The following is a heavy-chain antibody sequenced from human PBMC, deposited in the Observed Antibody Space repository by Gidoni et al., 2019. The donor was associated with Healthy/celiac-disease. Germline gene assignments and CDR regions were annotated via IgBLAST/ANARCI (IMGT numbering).Heavy chain of an antibody. D-gene: IGHD2-15*01. CDR2: IYYSGST. CDR3: ARDVQYCSGGSCYSQGWFDP. CDR1: GGSISSGDYY. Sequence: QVQLQESGPGLVKPSQTLSLTCTVSGGSISSGDYYWSWIRQPPGKGLEWIGYIYYSGSTYYNPSLKSRVTISVDTSKNQFSLKLSSVTAADTAVYYCARDVQYCSGGSCYSQGWFDPWGQGTLVTVSS. V-gene: IGHV4-30-4*01. J-gene: IGHJ5*02.